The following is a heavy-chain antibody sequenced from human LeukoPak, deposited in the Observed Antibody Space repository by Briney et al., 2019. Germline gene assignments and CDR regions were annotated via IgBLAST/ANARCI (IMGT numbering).Heavy chain of an antibody. CDR1: GFTFSSYW. Sequence: PGGSLRLSCAASGFTFSSYWMSWVRQAPGKGLEWVANIKQDGSEKYYVDSVKGRFTISRDNAKNSLYLQMNSLRAEDTAVYYCARGSSSHQPTYYFDYWGQGTLVTVSS. V-gene: IGHV3-7*01. J-gene: IGHJ4*02. D-gene: IGHD6-6*01. CDR2: IKQDGSEK. CDR3: ARGSSSHQPTYYFDY.